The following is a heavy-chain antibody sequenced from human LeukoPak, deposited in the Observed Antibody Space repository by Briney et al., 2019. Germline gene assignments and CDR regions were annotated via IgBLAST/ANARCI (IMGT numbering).Heavy chain of an antibody. D-gene: IGHD2-2*02. CDR3: ARAGGYCSSTSCYTAMDY. Sequence: SQTLSLTCAISGDSVSSNSAAWNWIRQSPSRGLEWLGRTYYRSKWYNDYAVSVKSRITINPDTSKNQFSLQLNSVTPEDTAVYYCARAGGYCSSTSCYTAMDYWGQGTLVTVSS. V-gene: IGHV6-1*01. CDR1: GDSVSSNSAA. CDR2: TYYRSKWYN. J-gene: IGHJ4*02.